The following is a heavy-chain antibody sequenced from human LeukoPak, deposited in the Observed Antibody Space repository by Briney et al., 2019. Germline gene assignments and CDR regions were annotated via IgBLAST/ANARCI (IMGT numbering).Heavy chain of an antibody. CDR2: ISSGGNT. D-gene: IGHD3-9*01. Sequence: PGGSLRLSCAASGFTFRNCGMGWVRRAPGKGLEWVSGISSGGNTYYADSVKGRFTISRDNAKNTLYLQMNSLRAEDTAVYYCARDGRMYYDILTGYLFDYWGQGTLVTVSS. CDR3: ARDGRMYYDILTGYLFDY. CDR1: GFTFRNCG. J-gene: IGHJ4*02. V-gene: IGHV3-23*01.